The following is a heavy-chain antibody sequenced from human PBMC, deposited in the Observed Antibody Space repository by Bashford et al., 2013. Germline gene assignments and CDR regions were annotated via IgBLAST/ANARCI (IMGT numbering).Heavy chain of an antibody. D-gene: IGHD3-3*01. CDR2: MYYSGST. V-gene: IGHV4-39*01. Sequence: SETLSLTCTVSGGSIGGSSFYWGWIRQPPGKGLEWIGSMYYSGSTYYNPSLKSRVTISVDTSNNQFSLKLTSVTAADSAVYYCAVEKRTPGGFYTRNWFDPWGQGTLVTVSS. CDR1: GGSIGGSSFY. J-gene: IGHJ5*02. CDR3: AVEKRTPGGFYTRNWFDP.